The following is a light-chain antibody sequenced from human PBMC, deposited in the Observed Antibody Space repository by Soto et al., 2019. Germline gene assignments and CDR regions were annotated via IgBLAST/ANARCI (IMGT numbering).Light chain of an antibody. V-gene: IGLV2-14*01. CDR1: SSDVGGYNY. Sequence: QSALTQPASVSGSPGQSITISCTGTSSDVGGYNYVSWYQQHPGKAPKLMIYEVSNRPSGVSNRFSGSKSGNTASLTISGLQAEDEADYYCSSYTSNGTYVFGTGTKVTVL. J-gene: IGLJ1*01. CDR3: SSYTSNGTYV. CDR2: EVS.